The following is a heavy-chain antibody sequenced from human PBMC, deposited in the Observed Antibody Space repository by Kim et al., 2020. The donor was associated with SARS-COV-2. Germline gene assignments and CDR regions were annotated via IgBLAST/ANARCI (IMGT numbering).Heavy chain of an antibody. J-gene: IGHJ5*02. D-gene: IGHD3-10*01. CDR3: AREGSGSYNWLDP. Sequence: YSTPFQGRVTITRDTSATTAYMELSSLTSKDTAVYYCAREGSGSYNWLDPWGQGTLVTVST. V-gene: IGHV1-3*01.